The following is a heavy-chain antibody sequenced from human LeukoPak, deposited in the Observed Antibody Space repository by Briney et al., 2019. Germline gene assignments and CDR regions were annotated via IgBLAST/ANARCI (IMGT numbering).Heavy chain of an antibody. D-gene: IGHD3-10*01. CDR3: AKRRLLWFGESYLDY. CDR2: ISGSGGST. V-gene: IGHV3-23*01. Sequence: PGGSLRLSCAVSGFTFRSYAMSWGRQAPGKGLEWVSAISGSGGSTNYADSVKGRFTISRDNSKHTLYLQMNSLRAEDTAVYYCAKRRLLWFGESYLDYWGQGTLVTVSS. J-gene: IGHJ4*02. CDR1: GFTFRSYA.